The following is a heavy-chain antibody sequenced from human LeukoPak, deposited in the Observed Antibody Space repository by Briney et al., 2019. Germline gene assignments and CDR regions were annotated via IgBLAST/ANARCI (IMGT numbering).Heavy chain of an antibody. V-gene: IGHV4-4*07. CDR2: IYTSGGT. Sequence: SETLSLTCTVSGGSISSYFWSWIRQPAGKGLEWIGRIYTSGGTNYNPSLKSRVTISVDKSKNQFSLKLSSVTAADTAVYYCVRDGQTEAFDIWGLGTMVTVSS. CDR3: VRDGQTEAFDI. J-gene: IGHJ3*02. CDR1: GGSISSYF.